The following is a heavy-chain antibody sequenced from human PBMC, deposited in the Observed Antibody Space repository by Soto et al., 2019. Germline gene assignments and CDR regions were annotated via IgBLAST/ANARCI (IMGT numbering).Heavy chain of an antibody. D-gene: IGHD3-9*01. J-gene: IGHJ4*02. CDR1: GYTFTHFY. V-gene: IGHV1-18*01. CDR3: ARDEGGYDILTGYYKAHHFDY. CDR2: ISPHNFNT. Sequence: ASVKFSCNSSGYTFTHFYITWVLQAPGQLLEWMGAISPHNFNTNYAQKFRGRVTLTTEKSTNTAYMDLRSLTSDDTAVYYCARDEGGYDILTGYYKAHHFDYWGQGVPVTVSS.